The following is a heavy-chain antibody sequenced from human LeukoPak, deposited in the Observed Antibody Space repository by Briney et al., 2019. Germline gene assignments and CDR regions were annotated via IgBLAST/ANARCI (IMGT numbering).Heavy chain of an antibody. V-gene: IGHV1-2*02. CDR2: INPNSGGT. Sequence: GASVKVSCKASGYTFTGYYMHWVRQAPGQGLEWMGWINPNSGGTNYAQKFQGRVTMTRGTSISTAYMELSRLRSDDTAVYYCARGTDSSGWYGTVMDVWGQGTTVTVSS. CDR1: GYTFTGYY. CDR3: ARGTDSSGWYGTVMDV. J-gene: IGHJ6*02. D-gene: IGHD6-19*01.